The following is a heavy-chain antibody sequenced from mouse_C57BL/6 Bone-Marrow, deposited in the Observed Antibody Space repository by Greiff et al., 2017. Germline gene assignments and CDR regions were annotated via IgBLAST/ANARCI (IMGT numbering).Heavy chain of an antibody. CDR2: INPNNGGT. J-gene: IGHJ3*01. CDR3: AKTAQATRLVAY. Sequence: EVQLQQSGPELVKPGASVKISCKASGYTFTDYYMNWVKQSHGKSLEWIGDINPNNGGTSYNQKFKGKATLTVDKSSSTAYMELRSLTSEDSAVYYCAKTAQATRLVAYWGQGTLVTVAA. CDR1: GYTFTDYY. D-gene: IGHD3-2*02. V-gene: IGHV1-26*01.